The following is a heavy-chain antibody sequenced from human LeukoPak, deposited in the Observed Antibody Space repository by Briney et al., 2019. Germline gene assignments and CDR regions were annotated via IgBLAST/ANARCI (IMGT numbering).Heavy chain of an antibody. CDR3: AREGLDVDYYHYYYGMDV. CDR2: IKQDGSEK. D-gene: IGHD3/OR15-3a*01. V-gene: IGHV3-7*01. J-gene: IGHJ6*02. Sequence: PGGSLRLSCAASGFTFSSYWMSWVRQAPGKGLEWVANIKQDGSEKYYVDSVKGRFTISRDNAKNSLYLQMNSLRAEDTAVYYCAREGLDVDYYHYYYGMDVWGQGTTVTVSS. CDR1: GFTFSSYW.